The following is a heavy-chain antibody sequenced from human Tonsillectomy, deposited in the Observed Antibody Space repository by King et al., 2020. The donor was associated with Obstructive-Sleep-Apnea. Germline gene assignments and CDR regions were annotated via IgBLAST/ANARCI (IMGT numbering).Heavy chain of an antibody. CDR3: ARSSGVSSGYYQDY. Sequence: VQLVESGVEVKKPGASVKVSCKASGYTFTSYGISWVRQAPGQGLEWMGWISPYNGKTTYAQKLQGRVSMTTDTSTSTAYMELRSLRSDDTAVYYCARSSGVSSGYYQDYWGQGTLVTVSS. CDR1: GYTFTSYG. V-gene: IGHV1-18*01. D-gene: IGHD3-22*01. CDR2: ISPYNGKT. J-gene: IGHJ4*02.